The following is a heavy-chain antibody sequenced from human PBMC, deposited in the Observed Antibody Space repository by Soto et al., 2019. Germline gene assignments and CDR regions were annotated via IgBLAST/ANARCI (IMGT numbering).Heavy chain of an antibody. J-gene: IGHJ6*02. V-gene: IGHV1-18*01. CDR1: GYTFTSYG. D-gene: IGHD6-6*01. CDR2: ISAYNGNT. Sequence: QVQLVQSGAEVKKPGASVKVSCKASGYTFTSYGISWVRQAPGQGLEWMGWISAYNGNTNYAQKLQGRVTMTTDTSTRTAYMELRSLRSDDTAVYSCARRPPLPPRSSGGYYSGMDVWGQGTTVTVSS. CDR3: ARRPPLPPRSSGGYYSGMDV.